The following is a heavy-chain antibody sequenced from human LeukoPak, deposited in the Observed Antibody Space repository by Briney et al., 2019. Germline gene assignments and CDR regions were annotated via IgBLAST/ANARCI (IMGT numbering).Heavy chain of an antibody. CDR3: AKEWPIAVANYFDY. J-gene: IGHJ4*02. Sequence: PGGSLRLSCAVPRFTFDDYAMHWVRQAPGKGLEWVSLITGDGGTTYYADSVEGRFTISRDNSKNSLYLQVNSLRTEDTALYYCAKEWPIAVANYFDYWGQGTLVTVSS. CDR2: ITGDGGTT. D-gene: IGHD6-19*01. V-gene: IGHV3-43*02. CDR1: RFTFDDYA.